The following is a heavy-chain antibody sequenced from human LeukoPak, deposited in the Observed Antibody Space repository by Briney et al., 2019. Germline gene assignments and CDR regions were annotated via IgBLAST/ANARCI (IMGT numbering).Heavy chain of an antibody. J-gene: IGHJ6*03. D-gene: IGHD3-22*01. CDR3: ARGHMIVVPTGAMDV. CDR2: IYYSGST. Sequence: SETLSLTCTVSGGSISSSSYYWGWIRQPPGKGLEWIGSIYYSGSTYYNPSLKSRVTISVDTSKNQFSLKLSSVTAADTAVYYCARGHMIVVPTGAMDVWGKGTTVTVSS. V-gene: IGHV4-39*07. CDR1: GGSISSSSYY.